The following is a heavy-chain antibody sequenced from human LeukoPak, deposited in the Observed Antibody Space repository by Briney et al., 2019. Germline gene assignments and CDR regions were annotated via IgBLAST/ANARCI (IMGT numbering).Heavy chain of an antibody. D-gene: IGHD3-9*01. CDR2: IIPIFGTA. CDR3: ARGFPSDFDWLSVY. CDR1: GGTFSSYA. Sequence: SVKVSCKASGGTFSSYAISWVRQATGQGLEWMGGIIPIFGTANYAQKFQGRVTITADESTSTAYMELSSLRSEDTAVYYCARGFPSDFDWLSVYWGQGTLVTVSS. J-gene: IGHJ4*02. V-gene: IGHV1-69*13.